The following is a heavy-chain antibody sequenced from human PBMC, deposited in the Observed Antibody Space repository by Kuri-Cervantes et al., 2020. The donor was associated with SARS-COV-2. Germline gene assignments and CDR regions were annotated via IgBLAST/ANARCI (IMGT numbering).Heavy chain of an antibody. CDR2: IYYSGST. Sequence: GSLRLSCAVSGGSISSSNWWSWVRQPPGKGLEWIGYIYYSGSTNYNPSLKSRVTISVDTSKNQFSLKLSSVTAADTAVYYCARLKSGSGAFYYYYGMDVWGQGTTVTVSS. J-gene: IGHJ6*02. CDR1: GGSISSSNW. CDR3: ARLKSGSGAFYYYYGMDV. V-gene: IGHV4-4*02. D-gene: IGHD5-12*01.